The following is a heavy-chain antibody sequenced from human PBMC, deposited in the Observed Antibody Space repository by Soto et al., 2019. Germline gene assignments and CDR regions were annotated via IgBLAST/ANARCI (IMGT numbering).Heavy chain of an antibody. V-gene: IGHV3-21*01. D-gene: IGHD2-15*01. CDR2: ISSSGNYM. CDR1: GFTFSSYN. CDR3: ARDECSGGNCYPSH. J-gene: IGHJ4*02. Sequence: GGSLRLSCAASGFTFSSYNMNWVRQAPGKGLEWVSAISSSGNYMYYADSVKGRFTISRDKAKNSLYLQMNSLRAEDTAVYYCARDECSGGNCYPSHWSQGTLVTVSS.